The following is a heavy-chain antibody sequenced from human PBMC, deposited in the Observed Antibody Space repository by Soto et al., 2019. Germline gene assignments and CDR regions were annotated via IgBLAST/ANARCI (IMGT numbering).Heavy chain of an antibody. CDR1: GDSVSSNSAA. J-gene: IGHJ4*02. D-gene: IGHD5-18*01. V-gene: IGHV6-1*01. Sequence: PSQTLSLTCAISGDSVSSNSAAWNWIRQSPSRGLEWLGRTYYRSKWYNDYAVFVKSRITINPDTSKNQFSLQLNSVTPEDTAVYYCAREGAWIQLWLRYYFDYWGQGTLVTVSS. CDR3: AREGAWIQLWLRYYFDY. CDR2: TYYRSKWYN.